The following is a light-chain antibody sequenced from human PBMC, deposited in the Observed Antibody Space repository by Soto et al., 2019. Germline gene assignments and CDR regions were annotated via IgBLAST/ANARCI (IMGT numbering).Light chain of an antibody. CDR1: QSVLYSSNNKNY. CDR2: WAS. CDR3: QQYYSTLWT. Sequence: DIVMTQSPDSLAVSLGERATFNCKSSQSVLYSSNNKNYLAWYQQKPGQPPKLLIYWASTRESGVPDRFSGSGSGTDFTLTISRLQAEDVAVYYCQQYYSTLWTFGQGTKVEIK. V-gene: IGKV4-1*01. J-gene: IGKJ1*01.